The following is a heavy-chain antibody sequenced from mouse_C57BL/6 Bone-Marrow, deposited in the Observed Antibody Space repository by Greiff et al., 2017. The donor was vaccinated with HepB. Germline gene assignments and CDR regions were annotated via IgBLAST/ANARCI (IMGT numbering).Heavy chain of an antibody. D-gene: IGHD2-4*01. V-gene: IGHV5-9*01. CDR2: ISGGGGNT. CDR3: ARRIRGAMDY. J-gene: IGHJ4*01. CDR1: GFTFSSYT. Sequence: EVKVEESGGGLVKPGGSLKLSCAASGFTFSSYTMSWVRQTPEKRLEWVATISGGGGNTYYPDSVKGRFTISRDNAKNTLYLQMSSLRSEDTALYYCARRIRGAMDYWGQGTSVTVSS.